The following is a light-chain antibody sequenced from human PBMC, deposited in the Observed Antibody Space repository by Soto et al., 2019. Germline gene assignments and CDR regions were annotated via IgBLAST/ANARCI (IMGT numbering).Light chain of an antibody. Sequence: EIVMTQSPDTLSVSPGETATLSCRASQSVGSNLAWYQQKPGQAPRLLISDASTRAAGLPGRFSASGSGTEFTLPISSLQSEGFAVYYCQQANNLPKTFGQGTKVEIK. CDR1: QSVGSN. V-gene: IGKV3-15*01. CDR2: DAS. J-gene: IGKJ1*01. CDR3: QQANNLPKT.